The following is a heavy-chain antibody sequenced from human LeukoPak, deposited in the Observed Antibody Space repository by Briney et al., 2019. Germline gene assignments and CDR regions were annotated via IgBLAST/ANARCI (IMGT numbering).Heavy chain of an antibody. V-gene: IGHV3-21*01. J-gene: IGHJ4*02. CDR3: ARVRGNYYFDY. CDR2: ISSSSTYI. CDR1: GFSFSTYY. Sequence: GGSLRLSCAASGFSFSTYYVNWVRQAPGKGLEWVSCISSSSTYIYYADSVRGRFAISRDNAKNSLYLQMNSLRAEDTAVYSCARVRGNYYFDYWGQGTLVTVSS. D-gene: IGHD3-10*01.